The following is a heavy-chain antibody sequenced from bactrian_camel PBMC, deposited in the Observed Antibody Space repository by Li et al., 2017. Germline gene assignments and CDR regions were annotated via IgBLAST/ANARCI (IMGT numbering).Heavy chain of an antibody. Sequence: HVQLVESGGGLVQPGGSLRLSCAGSGFGPKVYCMGWFRQAPGKVREALAIMHTRDDKTVYADSVKGRFTISRDNAKNMVYLHLNSLKTEDMAMYYCANTVAGSPYYWGQGTQVTVS. CDR3: ANTVAGSPYY. CDR1: GFGPKVYC. V-gene: IGHV3S1*01. CDR2: MHTRDDKT. D-gene: IGHD6*01. J-gene: IGHJ4*01.